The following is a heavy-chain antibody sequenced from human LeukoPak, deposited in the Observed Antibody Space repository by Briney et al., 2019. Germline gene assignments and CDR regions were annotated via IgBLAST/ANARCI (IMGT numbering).Heavy chain of an antibody. Sequence: GESLKISCKGSGYSFTYWIGWVRQMPGKGLEWMGIIYSGDSHTKYSPSFQGRVTISADKSISTAYLQWSSLKASDTAMYYCARRLVAVPGNYFDYWGQGTLVTVSS. CDR2: IYSGDSHT. CDR3: ARRLVAVPGNYFDY. J-gene: IGHJ4*02. D-gene: IGHD5-12*01. V-gene: IGHV5-51*01. CDR1: GYSFTYW.